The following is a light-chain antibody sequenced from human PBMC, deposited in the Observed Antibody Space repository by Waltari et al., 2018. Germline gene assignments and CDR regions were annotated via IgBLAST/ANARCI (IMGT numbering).Light chain of an antibody. CDR1: QSCSRF. V-gene: IGKV3-20*01. CDR2: GAS. J-gene: IGKJ1*01. CDR3: QKYDRLPAT. Sequence: SCRASQSCSRFLAWYQQKPGQAPRLLIYGASTRATGIPDRFSGSGSGTDFSLTISRLEPEDFAVYYCQKYDRLPATFGQGTKVEIK.